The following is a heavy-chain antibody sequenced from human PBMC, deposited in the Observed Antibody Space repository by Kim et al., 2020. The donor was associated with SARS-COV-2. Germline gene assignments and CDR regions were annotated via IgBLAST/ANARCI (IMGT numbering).Heavy chain of an antibody. CDR1: GGSISRYY. V-gene: IGHV4-59*01. CDR3: ARDGLYGAFDI. J-gene: IGHJ3*02. D-gene: IGHD2-2*02. Sequence: SETLSLTCTVSGGSISRYYWNWIRQPPGKGLEWIGYIYYSGTTNYNPSLKSRVTISLDTSKYQFSLKLSSVTAADTAVYYCARDGLYGAFDIWGQGTMVT. CDR2: IYYSGTT.